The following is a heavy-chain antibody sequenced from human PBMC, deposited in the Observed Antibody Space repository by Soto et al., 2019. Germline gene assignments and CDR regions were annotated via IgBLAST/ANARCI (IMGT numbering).Heavy chain of an antibody. Sequence: WGSLILSCVGSGFIFSSYAMSWVRQAPGKGPEWVSGISGSAKKISYTDSVKCRFSISRDNSKNTLYLQMHSLRVEDTPMYFCEKETTAYPGALDDACDVWGPGTMVT. CDR3: EKETTAYPGALDDACDV. D-gene: IGHD1-1*01. V-gene: IGHV3-23*01. CDR2: ISGSAKKI. CDR1: GFIFSSYA. J-gene: IGHJ3*01.